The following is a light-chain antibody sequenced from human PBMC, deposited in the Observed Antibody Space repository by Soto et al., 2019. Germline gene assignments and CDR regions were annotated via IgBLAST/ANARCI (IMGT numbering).Light chain of an antibody. CDR3: AAWDDSLNGPRYV. CDR2: SNN. J-gene: IGLJ1*01. CDR1: SSNIGSNT. V-gene: IGLV1-44*01. Sequence: QSVLTQPPSASGTPGQRVTISCSGSSSNIGSNTVNWYQQLPGTAPKLLIYSNNQRPSGVPDRFSGSKSGTSASLAISGPQSEDEADYYCAAWDDSLNGPRYVFGTGTKVTVL.